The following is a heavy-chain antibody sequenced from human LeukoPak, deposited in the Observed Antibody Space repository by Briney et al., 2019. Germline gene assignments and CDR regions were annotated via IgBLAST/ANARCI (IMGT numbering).Heavy chain of an antibody. CDR1: GFTFSSYA. J-gene: IGHJ4*02. CDR2: ISGRGGST. V-gene: IGHV3-23*01. D-gene: IGHD5-12*01. CDR3: AKDDRYSGYAGYFDY. Sequence: PGGSLRLSCAASGFTFSSYAMSWVRQAPGKGLEWVSAISGRGGSTYYADSVKGRFTISRDNSKNTLYLQMNSLRAEDTAVYYCAKDDRYSGYAGYFDYWGQGTLVTVSS.